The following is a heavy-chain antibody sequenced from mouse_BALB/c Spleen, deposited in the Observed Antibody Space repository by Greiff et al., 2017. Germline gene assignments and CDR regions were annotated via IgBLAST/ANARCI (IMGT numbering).Heavy chain of an antibody. CDR2: IDPANGNT. CDR3: AARDGNYAMDY. V-gene: IGHV14-3*02. CDR1: GFNIKDTY. Sequence: EVQLQQSGAELVKPGASVKLSCTASGFNIKDTYMHWVKQRPEQGLEWIGRIDPANGNTKYDPKFQGKATITADTSSNTAYLQLSSLTSEDTAVYYCAARDGNYAMDYWGQGTSVTVSS. D-gene: IGHD3-3*01. J-gene: IGHJ4*01.